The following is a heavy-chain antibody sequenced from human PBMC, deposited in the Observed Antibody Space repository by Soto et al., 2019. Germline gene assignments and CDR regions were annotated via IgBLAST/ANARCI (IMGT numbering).Heavy chain of an antibody. Sequence: ASETLSLTCAVYGGSFSGYYWSWIRQPPGKGLEWIGEINHSGSTNYNPSLKSRVTISVDTSKNQFSLKLSSVTAADTAVYYCARGYYDILTGYTDAFDIWGQGTMVTVS. J-gene: IGHJ3*02. V-gene: IGHV4-34*01. CDR3: ARGYYDILTGYTDAFDI. CDR2: INHSGST. D-gene: IGHD3-9*01. CDR1: GGSFSGYY.